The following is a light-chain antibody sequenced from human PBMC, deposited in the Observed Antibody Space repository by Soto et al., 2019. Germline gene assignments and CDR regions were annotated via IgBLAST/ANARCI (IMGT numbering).Light chain of an antibody. J-gene: IGKJ4*01. CDR2: GAS. Sequence: EIVLTQSPGTLSLSPGERVTRSCRASQSVSSSYLAWYQQKPGQAPRLLIYGASTRATGIPDRFSGSGSGTDFTFTISRLESEDFAVYFCQQYGSSPLTFGGGTKVEIK. CDR1: QSVSSSY. CDR3: QQYGSSPLT. V-gene: IGKV3-20*01.